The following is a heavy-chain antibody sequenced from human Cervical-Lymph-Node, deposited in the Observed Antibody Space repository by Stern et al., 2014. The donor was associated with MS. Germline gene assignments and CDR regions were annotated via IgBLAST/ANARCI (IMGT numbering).Heavy chain of an antibody. CDR2: LNPSGGGT. D-gene: IGHD3-10*01. CDR3: AKQKGRDYFFDY. J-gene: IGHJ4*02. V-gene: IGHV1-46*03. Sequence: QVQLVESGAEVKKPGASVNISCKASGYTFTNFYLHWVRQAPRQGLEWMGILNPSGGGTIYAQKFQGRVTMTGDTSTATMQLSSLRSEDTAVYYCAKQKGRDYFFDYWGQGTLLTVSS. CDR1: GYTFTNFY.